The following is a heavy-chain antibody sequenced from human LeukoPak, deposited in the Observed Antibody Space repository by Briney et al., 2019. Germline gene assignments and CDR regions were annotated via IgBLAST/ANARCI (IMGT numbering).Heavy chain of an antibody. V-gene: IGHV3-21*04. Sequence: GGSLRLSCAASGFTFSSYAMNWVRQAPGKGLEWVSSIDSSSSYIYYADSVKGLFTISRANAKNSLFLQMNSLRAEDTAIYYCTTDTWYSAGHWGQGTLVTVSS. CDR1: GFTFSSYA. CDR3: TTDTWYSAGH. D-gene: IGHD2-15*01. CDR2: IDSSSSYI. J-gene: IGHJ4*02.